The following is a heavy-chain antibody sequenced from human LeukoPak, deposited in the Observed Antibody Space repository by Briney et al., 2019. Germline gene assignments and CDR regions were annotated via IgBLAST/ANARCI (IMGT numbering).Heavy chain of an antibody. D-gene: IGHD2-8*01. CDR3: ARDIVHKWFDP. CDR2: IYYSGST. Sequence: SETLSLACTVSGDSISSGGYYWSWIRQHPGKGLEWIGYIYYSGSTYYNPSLKSRVTISVDTSKNQFSLKLSSVTAADTAVYFCARDIVHKWFDPWGQGTLVTVSS. CDR1: GDSISSGGYY. V-gene: IGHV4-31*03. J-gene: IGHJ5*02.